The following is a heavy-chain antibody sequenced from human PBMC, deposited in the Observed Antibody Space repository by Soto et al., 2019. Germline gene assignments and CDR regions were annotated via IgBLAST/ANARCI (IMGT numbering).Heavy chain of an antibody. CDR3: ARGIKGGLDP. J-gene: IGHJ5*02. CDR2: ISYDGSNK. V-gene: IGHV3-30-3*01. CDR1: GFTFSNYD. Sequence: QMQLVESGGGVVQPGRSLRLSCVASGFTFSNYDMHWVRQAPGKGLEWVAVISYDGSNKYYAGSVKGRFTVSRDNSKNTVDLQMNSLRAEDTAVFYCARGIKGGLDPWGRGTLVTVSS.